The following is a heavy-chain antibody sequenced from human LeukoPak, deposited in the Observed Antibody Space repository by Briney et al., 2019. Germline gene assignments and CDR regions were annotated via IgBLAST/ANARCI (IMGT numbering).Heavy chain of an antibody. Sequence: PGGSLRLSCAASGFTFSSYAMHWVRQAPGKGLEWVAVISYDGSNKYYADSVKGRFTISRDNSKNTLYLQMNSLRAEDTAVYYCARVPHQGSGPYDKRYYGMDVWGQGTTVTVSS. J-gene: IGHJ6*02. D-gene: IGHD6-19*01. V-gene: IGHV3-30-3*01. CDR2: ISYDGSNK. CDR1: GFTFSSYA. CDR3: ARVPHQGSGPYDKRYYGMDV.